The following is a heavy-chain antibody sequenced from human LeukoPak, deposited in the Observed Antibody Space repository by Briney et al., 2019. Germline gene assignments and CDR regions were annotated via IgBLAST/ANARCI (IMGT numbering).Heavy chain of an antibody. CDR1: GYTFPSYG. V-gene: IGHV1-18*01. CDR3: ARGNDFWSGYPNFNY. CDR2: ISAYNGNT. D-gene: IGHD3-3*01. Sequence: ASVKVSCKASGYTFPSYGISWVRQAPGQGLEWMGWISAYNGNTNYAQKLQGRVTMTTDTSTSTAYMELRSLRSDDTAVYYCARGNDFWSGYPNFNYWGQGTLVTVSS. J-gene: IGHJ4*02.